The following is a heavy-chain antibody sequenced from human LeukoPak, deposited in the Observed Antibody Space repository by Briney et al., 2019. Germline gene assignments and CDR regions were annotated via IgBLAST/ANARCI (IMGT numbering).Heavy chain of an antibody. Sequence: GGSLRLSCAASGFTFSSYGMHWDRQAPGKGLEWVAFIRYDGSNKYYADSVKGRFTISRDNSKNTLYLQMNSLRAEGTAVYYCAKHPKYSSGWYLDYWGQGTLVTVSS. CDR2: IRYDGSNK. V-gene: IGHV3-30*02. D-gene: IGHD6-19*01. CDR1: GFTFSSYG. CDR3: AKHPKYSSGWYLDY. J-gene: IGHJ4*02.